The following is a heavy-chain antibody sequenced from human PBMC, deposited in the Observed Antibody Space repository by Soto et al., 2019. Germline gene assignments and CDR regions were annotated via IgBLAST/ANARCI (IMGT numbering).Heavy chain of an antibody. CDR2: IYTSASI. Sequence: LSLTCSVSGADINTYSWTWIRQPAGKGLEWIGRIYTSASINYNPSLRGRVTLSVDTSTNQVSLKLASVTAADTAVYYCGRVPLDGNYANGVDVWGQGTTVTVSS. J-gene: IGHJ6*02. CDR1: GADINTYS. V-gene: IGHV4-4*07. D-gene: IGHD4-17*01. CDR3: GRVPLDGNYANGVDV.